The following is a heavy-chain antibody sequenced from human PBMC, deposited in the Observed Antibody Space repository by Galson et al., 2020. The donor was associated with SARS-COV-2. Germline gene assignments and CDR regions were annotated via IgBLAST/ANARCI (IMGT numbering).Heavy chain of an antibody. D-gene: IGHD2-21*01. Sequence: ASVKVSCKASGYTFISFYIHWVRQAPGQGLEWMGVINPSGDITSYAQKLRGRVTVTRDMSTQTVYMELSSLTSEDTAVYYCAREWGDINSSVLGYWGQGSLVVVSS. CDR1: GYTFISFY. CDR3: AREWGDINSSVLGY. CDR2: INPSGDIT. V-gene: IGHV1-46*04. J-gene: IGHJ4*02.